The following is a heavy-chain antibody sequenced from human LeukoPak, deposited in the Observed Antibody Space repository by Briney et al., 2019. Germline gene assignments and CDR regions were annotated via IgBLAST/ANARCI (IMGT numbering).Heavy chain of an antibody. D-gene: IGHD2-21*01. CDR3: ARLDWRGY. J-gene: IGHJ4*02. CDR1: GFAFSSFR. Sequence: GGSLRHSCGASGFAFSSFRMSWVRQAPGRGLEWVSSISGNSADINNADSLKGRFTISRDNAKNSLYLQLNSLTVEDTAVYYCARLDWRGYWGEETVVSVSS. V-gene: IGHV3-21*01. CDR2: ISGNSADI.